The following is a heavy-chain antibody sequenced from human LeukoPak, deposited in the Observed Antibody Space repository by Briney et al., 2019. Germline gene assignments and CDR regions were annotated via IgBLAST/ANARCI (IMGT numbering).Heavy chain of an antibody. D-gene: IGHD5-12*01. CDR2: IYDSGST. CDR1: GGSISSGGYY. J-gene: IGHJ4*02. CDR3: ARVATIGGSRDY. Sequence: PSETLSLTCTVSGGSISSGGYYWSWIRQQPGKGLEWIGYIYDSGSTYYNPSLKSRVTISVDTSKNQFTLKLRSVTAADTAVYYCARVATIGGSRDYWGQGTMVTVSS. V-gene: IGHV4-31*03.